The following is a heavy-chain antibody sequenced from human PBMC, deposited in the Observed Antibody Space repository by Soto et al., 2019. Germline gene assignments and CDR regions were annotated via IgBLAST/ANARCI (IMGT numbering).Heavy chain of an antibody. Sequence: GGSLRLSCAASGFTFSSYGMHWVRQAPGKGLEWVAVISYDGSNKYYADSVKGRFTISRDNSKNTLYLQMNSLRAEDTAVYYCAKAGRRWLQTFDYWGQGTLVTVSS. CDR2: ISYDGSNK. CDR3: AKAGRRWLQTFDY. D-gene: IGHD5-12*01. CDR1: GFTFSSYG. J-gene: IGHJ4*02. V-gene: IGHV3-30*18.